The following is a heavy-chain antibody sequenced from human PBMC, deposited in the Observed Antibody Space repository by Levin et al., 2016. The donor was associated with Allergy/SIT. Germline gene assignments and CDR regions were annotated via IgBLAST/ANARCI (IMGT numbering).Heavy chain of an antibody. CDR2: ISGSGGPT. D-gene: IGHD5-18*01. Sequence: GGSLRLSCAASGFTFNTYVMSWVRQAPGKGLEWVSAISGSGGPTYYADSVKGRFTISRDNSKNTLYLQMNSLRAEDTAVYYCAKDLRGYSYGTDFDYWGQGTLVTVSS. CDR3: AKDLRGYSYGTDFDY. CDR1: GFTFNTYV. J-gene: IGHJ4*02. V-gene: IGHV3-23*01.